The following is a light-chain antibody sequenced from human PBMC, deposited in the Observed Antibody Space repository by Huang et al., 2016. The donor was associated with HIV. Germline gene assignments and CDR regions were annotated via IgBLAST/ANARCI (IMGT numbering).Light chain of an antibody. CDR3: QQYNNWPPA. CDR2: GAS. CDR1: ESVSGT. Sequence: EIVMTQSPATLSVSPGERATLSCRASESVSGTLAWYQQKPGQAPRLLIAGASTRATGIPARFSGSGSGTEFTLTISSLQSKDFAVYYCQQYNNWPPAFGQGTKVEIK. V-gene: IGKV3-15*01. J-gene: IGKJ1*01.